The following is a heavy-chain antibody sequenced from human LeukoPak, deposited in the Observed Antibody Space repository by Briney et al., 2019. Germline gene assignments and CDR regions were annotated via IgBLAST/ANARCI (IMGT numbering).Heavy chain of an antibody. D-gene: IGHD2-2*01. CDR2: ISGSGGST. J-gene: IGHJ5*02. V-gene: IGHV3-23*01. CDR3: AKGPDIVVVPAAMLDP. CDR1: GFTFSSYA. Sequence: GGSLRLSCAASGFTFSSYAMSWVRQAPGKGLEWVSAISGSGGSTYYADSVNGRFTISRDNSKNTLYLQMNSLRAEDTAVYYCAKGPDIVVVPAAMLDPWGQGTLVTVSS.